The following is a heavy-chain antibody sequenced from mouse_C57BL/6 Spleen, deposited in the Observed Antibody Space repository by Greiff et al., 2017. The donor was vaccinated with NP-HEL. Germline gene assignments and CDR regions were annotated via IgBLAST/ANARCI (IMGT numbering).Heavy chain of an antibody. V-gene: IGHV8-12*01. CDR3: ARRKGANWDAFDY. J-gene: IGHJ2*01. CDR1: GFSLSTSGMG. CDR2: IYWDDDK. D-gene: IGHD4-1*01. Sequence: QVTLKECGPGILQSSQTLSLTCSFSGFSLSTSGMGVSWIRQPSGKGLEWLAHIYWDDDKRYNPSLKSRLTISKDTSRNQVFLKITSVDTADTATYYCARRKGANWDAFDYWGQGTTLTVSS.